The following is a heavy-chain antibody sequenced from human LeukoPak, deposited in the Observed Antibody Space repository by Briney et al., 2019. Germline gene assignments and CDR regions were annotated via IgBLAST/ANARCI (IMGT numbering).Heavy chain of an antibody. J-gene: IGHJ5*02. Sequence: PSETLSLTCAVYGGSFSGYHWSWIRQPPGKGLEWIGEINHSEGTNYNPSLKSRVTISVDASKNQFSLKLSSVTAADTAVYYCARHPSGRMWLQQGGWFDPWGQGTPVTVSS. V-gene: IGHV4-34*01. CDR1: GGSFSGYH. CDR2: INHSEGT. CDR3: ARHPSGRMWLQQGGWFDP. D-gene: IGHD5-24*01.